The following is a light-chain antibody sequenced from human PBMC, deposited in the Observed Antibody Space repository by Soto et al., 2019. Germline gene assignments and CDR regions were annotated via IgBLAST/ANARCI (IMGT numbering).Light chain of an antibody. CDR2: AAS. CDR3: QKHNTVPLT. Sequence: DVQMTQSPSSLSASVGDRVTITCRASHDISNYVAWLQQKPGKAPKLPIYAASTLQPGVPSRFSGGGSGVDFTLTISSLQPKDVATYYCQKHNTVPLTFGPGTKVDIK. CDR1: HDISNY. V-gene: IGKV1-27*01. J-gene: IGKJ3*01.